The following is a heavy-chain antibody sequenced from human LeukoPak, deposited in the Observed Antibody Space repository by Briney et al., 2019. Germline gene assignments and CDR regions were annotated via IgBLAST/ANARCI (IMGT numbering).Heavy chain of an antibody. J-gene: IGHJ3*02. CDR3: ARERGGGSSRNAFDI. Sequence: ASVKVSCKASGYTFTSYYMHWVRQAPGQGLEWMGIINPSGGSTSYAQKFQGRVTMTRDMSTSTVYMELRSLRSDDTAVYYCARERGGGSSRNAFDIWGQGTMVTVSS. V-gene: IGHV1-46*01. CDR2: INPSGGST. D-gene: IGHD2-15*01. CDR1: GYTFTSYY.